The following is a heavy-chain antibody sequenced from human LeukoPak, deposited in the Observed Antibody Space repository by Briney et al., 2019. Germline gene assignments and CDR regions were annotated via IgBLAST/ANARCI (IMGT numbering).Heavy chain of an antibody. J-gene: IGHJ4*02. D-gene: IGHD2-15*01. CDR1: GFTFSSYA. CDR3: AKGIYSRYFDY. V-gene: IGHV3-23*01. CDR2: ISGSGGST. Sequence: PGGSLRLSCVVSGFTFSSYAMSWVRQAPGKGLEWVSAISGSGGSTYYADSVKSRFTISRDNSKNTLYLQMNSLRAEDTAVYYCAKGIYSRYFDYWGQGTLVTVSS.